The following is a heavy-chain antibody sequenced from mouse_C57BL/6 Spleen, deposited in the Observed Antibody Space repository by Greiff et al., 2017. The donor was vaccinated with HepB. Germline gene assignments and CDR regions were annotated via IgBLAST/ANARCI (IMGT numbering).Heavy chain of an antibody. J-gene: IGHJ1*03. Sequence: VKLQESGAELVKPGASVKISCKASGYAFSSYWMNWVKQRPGKGLEWIGQIYPGDGDTNYNGKFKGKATLTAEKSSSTAYMQLISLTSEDSAVYFCARSGSSYAYGYFDVWGTGTTVTVSS. CDR3: ARSGSSYAYGYFDV. CDR2: IYPGDGDT. D-gene: IGHD1-1*01. V-gene: IGHV1-80*01. CDR1: GYAFSSYW.